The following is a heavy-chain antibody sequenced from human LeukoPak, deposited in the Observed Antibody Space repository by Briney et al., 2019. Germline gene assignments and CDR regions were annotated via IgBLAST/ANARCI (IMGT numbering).Heavy chain of an antibody. CDR3: AKDHEYNWNDLLRYNWFDP. Sequence: PGGSLRLSCAASGFTFSSYGMHRVRQAPGKGLEWVAFIRFDGGNKYYADSVKGRFTISRDNSKNTLYLQMISLRAEDTAVYYCAKDHEYNWNDLLRYNWFDPWGQGTLVTVSS. CDR1: GFTFSSYG. CDR2: IRFDGGNK. D-gene: IGHD1-1*01. J-gene: IGHJ5*02. V-gene: IGHV3-30*02.